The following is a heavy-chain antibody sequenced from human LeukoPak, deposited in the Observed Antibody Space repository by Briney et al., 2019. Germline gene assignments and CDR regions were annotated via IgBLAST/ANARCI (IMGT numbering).Heavy chain of an antibody. J-gene: IGHJ4*02. CDR2: IYYSGST. Sequence: SQTLSLTCTVSGGSISSNDYYWSWIRQPPGKGLEWIGYIYYSGSTYYNPSLKSRVTISADTSKNQFSLKLNSMTAADTAVYYCARRVVAATYYFDYWGQGTLVTVSS. CDR1: GGSISSNDYY. V-gene: IGHV4-30-4*01. CDR3: ARRVVAATYYFDY. D-gene: IGHD2-15*01.